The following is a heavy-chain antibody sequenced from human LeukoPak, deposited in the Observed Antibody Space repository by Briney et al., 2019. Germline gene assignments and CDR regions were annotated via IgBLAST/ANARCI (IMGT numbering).Heavy chain of an antibody. D-gene: IGHD5-18*01. Sequence: GEALKSACKGSGYSFTSDWIGWVGQVRGKGREWMGIIYPGDSDTRYSPSFQGQVTISADKSISTAYLQWSSLRASDTAMYYCARQEGVERGYSYGPPDYWGQGTLVTVSS. CDR3: ARQEGVERGYSYGPPDY. CDR2: IYPGDSDT. J-gene: IGHJ4*02. CDR1: GYSFTSDW. V-gene: IGHV5-51*01.